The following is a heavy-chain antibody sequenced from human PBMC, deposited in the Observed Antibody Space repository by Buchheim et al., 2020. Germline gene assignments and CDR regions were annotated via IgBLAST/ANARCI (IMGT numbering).Heavy chain of an antibody. CDR1: GFTFTSYL. J-gene: IGHJ4*02. CDR3: AKVGSSAYFFES. Sequence: EVGLLESGGSLAQPGGSLILSCAASGFTFTSYLMMWVRQGPGKGLECVSTITVRGDNTYYADSVKGRFIISRDTSMNTISLRMDSLRVEDTAIYYCAKVGSSAYFFESWGRGTL. CDR2: ITVRGDNT. V-gene: IGHV3-23*01.